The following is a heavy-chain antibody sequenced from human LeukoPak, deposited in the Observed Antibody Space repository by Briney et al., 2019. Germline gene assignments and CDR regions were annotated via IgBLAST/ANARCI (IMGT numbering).Heavy chain of an antibody. Sequence: GGSLTLSCAASGFSLSSNYMSWVRQAPARGGQGGLVFFSGFSTYYADSVKGRVTISRNNSKNTLYLQMNSQRAEDTAVYYCVSSRADYYYGMDFWGQGTTVTVSS. D-gene: IGHD2-2*01. CDR2: FFSGFST. V-gene: IGHV3-53*01. J-gene: IGHJ6*02. CDR3: VSSRADYYYGMDF. CDR1: GFSLSSNY.